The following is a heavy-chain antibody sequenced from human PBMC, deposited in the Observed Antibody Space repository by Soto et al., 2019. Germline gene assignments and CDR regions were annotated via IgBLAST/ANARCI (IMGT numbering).Heavy chain of an antibody. CDR1: GFIFDDYG. V-gene: IGHV3-9*01. CDR2: ISWNGDSI. J-gene: IGHJ5*02. CDR3: GRGPLTAIHDH. D-gene: IGHD2-2*02. Sequence: GGSLRLSCEASGFIFDDYGMSWVRQFPGKGLEWVASISWNGDSITYVATVKGRFKISRDSAERSLYLQMNSLRPDDSAVYYCGRGPLTAIHDHWGQGTLVTVSS.